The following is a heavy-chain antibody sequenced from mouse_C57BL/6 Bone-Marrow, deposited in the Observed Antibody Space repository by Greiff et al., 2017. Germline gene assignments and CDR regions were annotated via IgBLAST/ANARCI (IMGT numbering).Heavy chain of an antibody. CDR2: IDPENGDT. D-gene: IGHD3-1*01. J-gene: IGHJ3*01. CDR3: TTGLPLAY. CDR1: GFNIKDDY. V-gene: IGHV14-4*01. Sequence: EVQLQQSGAELVRPGASVKLSCTASGFNIKDDYMHWVKQRPEQGLEWIGWIDPENGDTEYASKFQGKATITADTSSNTAYLQLSSLTSEDTAVYYCTTGLPLAYWGQGTLVTVSA.